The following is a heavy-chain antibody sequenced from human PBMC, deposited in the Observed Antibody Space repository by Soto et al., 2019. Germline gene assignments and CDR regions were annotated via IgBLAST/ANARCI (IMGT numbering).Heavy chain of an antibody. D-gene: IGHD2-2*01. CDR1: GYSLISHY. Sequence: QVQLVQSGAEVTRPGASVKVSCKASGYSLISHYIHWVRQAPGQGLEWMGFINPSGGSATLAQKFQGRVTMTRDTSTTTVYMELSSLRSEDAAVYYCARDYSSSKLSLSYFDFWGQGTLVTVSS. CDR2: INPSGGSA. CDR3: ARDYSSSKLSLSYFDF. V-gene: IGHV1-46*01. J-gene: IGHJ4*02.